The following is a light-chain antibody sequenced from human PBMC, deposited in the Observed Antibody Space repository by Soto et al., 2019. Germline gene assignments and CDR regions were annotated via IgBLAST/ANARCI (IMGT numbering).Light chain of an antibody. CDR3: SSYTTSSTLVV. J-gene: IGLJ2*01. Sequence: QSVLTQPASVSGSPGQSITISCTETSSDIGGYNYVSWYQQHPGKAPKLMIYDVNNRPSGLSNRFSGSKSGNTASLTISGLQAGDEADYYCSSYTTSSTLVVFGGGTQLTVL. CDR2: DVN. V-gene: IGLV2-14*01. CDR1: SSDIGGYNY.